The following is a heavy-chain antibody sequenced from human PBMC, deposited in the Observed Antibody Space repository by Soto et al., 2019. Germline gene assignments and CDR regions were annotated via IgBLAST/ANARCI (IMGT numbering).Heavy chain of an antibody. J-gene: IGHJ4*02. V-gene: IGHV1-8*01. CDR3: ARISTESSGSAY. CDR1: GYSFTSYE. Sequence: QVQLVQSGPEVKKPGASVKVSCKASGYSFTSYEINWVRQATGQGLEWMGWMSPNFGNTNFAQKFQDTVTTTRNTSISTTYMELSSLSSDDTAVYYCARISTESSGSAYWGQGTLVTVSS. D-gene: IGHD3-22*01. CDR2: MSPNFGNT.